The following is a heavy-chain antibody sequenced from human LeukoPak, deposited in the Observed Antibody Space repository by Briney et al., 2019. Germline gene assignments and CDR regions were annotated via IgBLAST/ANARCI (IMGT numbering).Heavy chain of an antibody. V-gene: IGHV4-34*01. CDR3: ARVGPAGLEWLLSPYYYYYYMDV. D-gene: IGHD3-3*01. CDR1: GGSFSGYY. CDR2: INHSGNT. Sequence: PSETLSLTCAVYGGSFSGYYWSWIRQPPGKGLEWIGEINHSGNTNYNPSLKSRVTISVDTSKNQFSLKLSSVTAADTAVYYCARVGPAGLEWLLSPYYYYYYMDVWGKGTTVTVSS. J-gene: IGHJ6*03.